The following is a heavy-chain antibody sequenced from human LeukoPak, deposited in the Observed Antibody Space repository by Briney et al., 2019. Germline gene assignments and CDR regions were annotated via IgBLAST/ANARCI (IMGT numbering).Heavy chain of an antibody. V-gene: IGHV4-59*01. Sequence: LETLSLTCTVSGGSINSYYWSWIRQPPGKGLKWIGYIHYSGSTHYNPSLKSRVTISVDTSKNQVSLKLRSVTAADTAVYYCASSFADGSGSYSNYWGQGTLVTVSS. CDR1: GGSINSYY. D-gene: IGHD3-10*01. CDR2: IHYSGST. J-gene: IGHJ4*02. CDR3: ASSFADGSGSYSNY.